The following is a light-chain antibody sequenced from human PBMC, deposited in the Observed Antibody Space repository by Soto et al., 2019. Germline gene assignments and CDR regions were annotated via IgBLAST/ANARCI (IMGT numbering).Light chain of an antibody. J-gene: IGLJ1*01. CDR1: SSEVGGYNY. CDR3: SSYTSSSTLYV. Sequence: QSVLTQPASVSGSPGQSITISCTGTSSEVGGYNYVSWYQQHPGKVPKLMIYDVSNRPSGVSNRFSGSKSGNTASLTISGLQAEDEADYYCSSYTSSSTLYVFGTGTKVTVL. CDR2: DVS. V-gene: IGLV2-14*01.